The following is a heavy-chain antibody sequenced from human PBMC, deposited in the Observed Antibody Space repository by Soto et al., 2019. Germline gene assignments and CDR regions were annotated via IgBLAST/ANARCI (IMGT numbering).Heavy chain of an antibody. V-gene: IGHV3-9*01. CDR1: GFTFEDYA. D-gene: IGHD3-10*01. CDR3: IKESTPGGLDY. CDR2: IDWKSGRI. Sequence: GGSLRLSCAVSGFTFEDYAMHWVRQTPRKGLEWVSGIDWKSGRIGYGDSVKGRITVSRDNAKNSLYLQMSNLRTEDTALYYCIKESTPGGLDYWGQGAQVTVSS. J-gene: IGHJ4*02.